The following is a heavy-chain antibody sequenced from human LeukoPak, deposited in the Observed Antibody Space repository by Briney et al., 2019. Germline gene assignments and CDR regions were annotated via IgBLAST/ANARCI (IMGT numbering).Heavy chain of an antibody. D-gene: IGHD6-6*01. CDR3: ARQTATTYSSSSDWFDP. CDR2: IYRSGTT. J-gene: IGHJ5*02. Sequence: SETLSLTCTVSGDSISNSYWSWIRQPPGKGLEWIGYIYRSGTTNYNPSLKSRVTMTVDTSKNHFSLNLDSVTAADTAVYYCARQTATTYSSSSDWFDPWGQGTLVTVSS. V-gene: IGHV4-4*09. CDR1: GDSISNSY.